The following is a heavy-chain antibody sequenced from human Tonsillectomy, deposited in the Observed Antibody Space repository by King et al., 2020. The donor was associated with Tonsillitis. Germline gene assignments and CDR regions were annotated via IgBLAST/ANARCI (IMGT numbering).Heavy chain of an antibody. V-gene: IGHV1-69*01. CDR2: IIPIFGTA. CDR1: GGTFSNYA. J-gene: IGHJ4*02. D-gene: IGHD1-26*01. Sequence: VQLVESGAEVKKPGSSVKVSCKASGGTFSNYAISWVRQAPGQGLEWMGGIIPIFGTADYAQKFQGRVTVTADESTSTAYMELSSLRSEDTAVYYCARGPSGSYVTFDYWGQGTLVTVSS. CDR3: ARGPSGSYVTFDY.